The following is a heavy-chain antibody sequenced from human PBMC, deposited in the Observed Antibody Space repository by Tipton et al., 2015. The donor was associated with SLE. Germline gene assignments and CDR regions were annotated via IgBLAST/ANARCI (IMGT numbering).Heavy chain of an antibody. Sequence: TLSLTCTVSGGSISSHYWSWIRQPPGKGLEWIGYIYYSGNTNYNPSLKSRVTISIDTSKKQFSLKLSSVTAADTAVYYCAQAYDAFDIWGQGTMVTVSS. V-gene: IGHV4-59*11. CDR3: AQAYDAFDI. J-gene: IGHJ3*02. CDR2: IYYSGNT. CDR1: GGSISSHY.